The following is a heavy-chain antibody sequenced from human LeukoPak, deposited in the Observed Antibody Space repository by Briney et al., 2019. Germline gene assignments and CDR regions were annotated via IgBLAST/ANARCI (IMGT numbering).Heavy chain of an antibody. V-gene: IGHV1-69*05. Sequence: SVKVSCKASGGTFSSYAISWVRQAPGQGLEWMGGIIPIFGTANYAQKFQGRVTITTDESKSTAYMELSSLRSEDTAVYYCARVGGPDIVVVPAATHGAFDIWGQGTMVTVSS. CDR3: ARVGGPDIVVVPAATHGAFDI. CDR1: GGTFSSYA. CDR2: IIPIFGTA. D-gene: IGHD2-2*01. J-gene: IGHJ3*02.